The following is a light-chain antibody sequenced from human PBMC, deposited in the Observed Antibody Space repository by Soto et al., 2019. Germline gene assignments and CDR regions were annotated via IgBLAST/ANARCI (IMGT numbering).Light chain of an antibody. V-gene: IGKV1-5*01. Sequence: DIQMTQSPFTLSASVGDRVTITCRASQSISSWLAWYQQKPGKAPKLLIYDASNLESGVPSRFSGGGSGTDFTLTISSLQPEDFGTYYCQHANSFPYTFGQGTKVDIK. J-gene: IGKJ2*01. CDR1: QSISSW. CDR2: DAS. CDR3: QHANSFPYT.